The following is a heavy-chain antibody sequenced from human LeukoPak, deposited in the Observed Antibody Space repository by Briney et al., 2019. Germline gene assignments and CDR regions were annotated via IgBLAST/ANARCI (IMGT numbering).Heavy chain of an antibody. D-gene: IGHD2-15*01. CDR1: GFTLSSYW. J-gene: IGHJ6*03. CDR2: IKQDGSEK. CDR3: AREGYCSGGSCYFALYYYYYYMDV. Sequence: PGGSLRLSCAASGFTLSSYWISCVRQAPGKGLEWGANIKQDGSEKYYVDSVKGRFTISTDNAQNSLYLQMDSMRAEATAVYYCAREGYCSGGSCYFALYYYYYYMDVWGKGTTVTVSS. V-gene: IGHV3-7*01.